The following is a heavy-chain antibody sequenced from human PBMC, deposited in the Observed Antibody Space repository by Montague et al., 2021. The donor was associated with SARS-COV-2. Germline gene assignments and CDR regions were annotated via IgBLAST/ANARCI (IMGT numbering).Heavy chain of an antibody. Sequence: SETLSLTCAVHGTSFSGYYWNWIRQPPGKGLEWIGEINHGGSTKYSPSLKSRLTISADTSKNQFSLKLTSVAAAGTAVYYCARLRDGVVPSPILGVGPYYSYYSREVGGRGTTVTVS. CDR1: GTSFSGYY. CDR3: ARLRDGVVPSPILGVGPYYSYYSREV. J-gene: IGHJ6*03. D-gene: IGHD3-10*01. V-gene: IGHV4-34*01. CDR2: INHGGST.